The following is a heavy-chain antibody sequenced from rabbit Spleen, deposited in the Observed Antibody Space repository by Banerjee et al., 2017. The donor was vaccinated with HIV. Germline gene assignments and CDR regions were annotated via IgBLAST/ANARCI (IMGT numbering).Heavy chain of an antibody. J-gene: IGHJ4*01. CDR1: GFSFSSSYY. D-gene: IGHD1-1*01. CDR3: ARDLVAVIGWNFNL. Sequence: QSLEESGGDLVKPGASLTLTCTASGFSFSSSYYMYWVRQAPGKGLEWIACIDTGSRDFTYYASWAKGRFTMSRTSSTTVTLQMTSLTAADTATYFCARDLVAVIGWNFNLWGQGTLVTVS. V-gene: IGHV1S40*01. CDR2: IDTGSRDFT.